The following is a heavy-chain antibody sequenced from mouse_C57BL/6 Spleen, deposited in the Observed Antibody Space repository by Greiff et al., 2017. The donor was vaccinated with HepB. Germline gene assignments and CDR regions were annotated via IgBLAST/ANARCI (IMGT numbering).Heavy chain of an antibody. CDR2: IYPGSGST. CDR1: GYTFTSYW. J-gene: IGHJ4*01. D-gene: IGHD2-4*01. V-gene: IGHV1-55*01. Sequence: QVQLKQPGAELVKPGASVKMSCKASGYTFTSYWITWVKQRPGQGLEWIGDIYPGSGSTNYNEKFKSKATLTVDTSSSTAYMQLSSLTSEDSAVYYCARRDYPYYYAMDYWGQGTSVTVSS. CDR3: ARRDYPYYYAMDY.